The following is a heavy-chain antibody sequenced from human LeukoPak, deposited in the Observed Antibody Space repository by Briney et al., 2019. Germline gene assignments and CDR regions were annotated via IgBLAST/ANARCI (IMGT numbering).Heavy chain of an antibody. V-gene: IGHV4-34*01. CDR2: INHSGST. J-gene: IGHJ4*02. CDR3: AVGETGTKVDY. CDR1: GGSFSGYY. Sequence: SETLSLTCAVYGGSFSGYYWSWIRQPPGKGLEWIGEINHSGSTNYNPSLKSRVTISVDTSKNQFSLKLSSVTAADTAVYYCAVGETGTKVDYWGQGILVTVSS. D-gene: IGHD3-10*01.